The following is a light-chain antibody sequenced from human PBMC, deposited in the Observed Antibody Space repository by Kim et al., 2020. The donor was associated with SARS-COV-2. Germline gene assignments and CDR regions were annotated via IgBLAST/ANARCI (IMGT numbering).Light chain of an antibody. CDR2: DAS. CDR3: QHYDKLPLT. CDR1: QDITNY. J-gene: IGKJ4*01. V-gene: IGKV1-33*01. Sequence: DIQMTQSPSSLSASVGDRVTITCQASQDITNYLNWYQQKPGKAPKLLIYDASNLETGVPSRFSGSGSGTDFTFTISSLQPEDVAAYYCQHYDKLPLTFGGGTKVDIK.